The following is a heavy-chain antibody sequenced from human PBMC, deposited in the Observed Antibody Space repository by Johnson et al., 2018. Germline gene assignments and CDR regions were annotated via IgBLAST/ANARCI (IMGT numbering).Heavy chain of an antibody. V-gene: IGHV3-23*04. CDR2: ISGSGGST. J-gene: IGHJ6*02. Sequence: EVQLVESGGGLVQPGGSLRLSCAASGFTFSSYAMTWVRQAPGKGLEWVSAISGSGGSTYYADSVKGRFTISRDNSKNTLYLQMNSLRAEDTAVYYCARTRAPSYYYYGMDVWGQGTTITVSS. D-gene: IGHD3/OR15-3a*01. CDR3: ARTRAPSYYYYGMDV. CDR1: GFTFSSYA.